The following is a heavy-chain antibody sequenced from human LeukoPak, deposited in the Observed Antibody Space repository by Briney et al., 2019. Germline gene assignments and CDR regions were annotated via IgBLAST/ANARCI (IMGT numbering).Heavy chain of an antibody. Sequence: GGSLRLSCAASGFTFSSYEMNLVRQAPGKGLDWVSYISTSGSTIYYADSVKGRFTISRDNAKNSLYLQMNSLRAEDTAVYYCATSRGSWPDYFDYWGQGTLVTVSS. CDR2: ISTSGSTI. CDR1: GFTFSSYE. J-gene: IGHJ4*02. CDR3: ATSRGSWPDYFDY. V-gene: IGHV3-48*03. D-gene: IGHD6-13*01.